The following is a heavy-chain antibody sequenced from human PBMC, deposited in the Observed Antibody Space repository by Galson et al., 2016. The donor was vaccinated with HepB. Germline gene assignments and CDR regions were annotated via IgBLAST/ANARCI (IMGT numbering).Heavy chain of an antibody. D-gene: IGHD2-15*01. CDR3: AKDYVEVLFPNSLRVYRDGIEV. J-gene: IGHJ6*02. Sequence: SLRLSCAASGFTFGAYAMHWVRQAPGKGLEWVAVIWYDGSNKYYTESVEGRFTISRDNSRNTLDLQMNSLRVEDTAVYYCAKDYVEVLFPNSLRVYRDGIEVWGQGTTVTVSS. CDR2: IWYDGSNK. CDR1: GFTFGAYA. V-gene: IGHV3-33*06.